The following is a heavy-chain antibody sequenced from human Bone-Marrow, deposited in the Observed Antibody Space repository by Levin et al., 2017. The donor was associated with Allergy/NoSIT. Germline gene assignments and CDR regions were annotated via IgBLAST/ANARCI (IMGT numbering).Heavy chain of an antibody. Sequence: GGSLRLSCAASGFTFSSYGMHWVRQAPGKGLEWVAVIWYDGSNKYYADSVKGRFTISRDNSKNTLYLQMNSLRAEDTAVYYCARDRAVTTNYYGMDVWGQGTTVTVSS. J-gene: IGHJ6*02. CDR1: GFTFSSYG. CDR3: ARDRAVTTNYYGMDV. D-gene: IGHD4-17*01. CDR2: IWYDGSNK. V-gene: IGHV3-33*01.